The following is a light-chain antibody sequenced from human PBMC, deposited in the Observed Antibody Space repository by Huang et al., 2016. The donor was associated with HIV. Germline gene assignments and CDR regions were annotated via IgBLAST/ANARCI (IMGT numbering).Light chain of an antibody. CDR2: NVS. V-gene: IGKV2-30*02. CDR1: QSLAHSDGTIY. CDR3: MQGTHWPPT. Sequence: DVVLIQSPLSLPVTLGQPASISCGSSQSLAHSDGTIYLNWFQLRPGQSPRRLIYNVSNRGSGVPDRFSGSGSGTDFTLKISRVEAEDVGFYYCMQGTHWPPTFAQGTRLEIK. J-gene: IGKJ5*01.